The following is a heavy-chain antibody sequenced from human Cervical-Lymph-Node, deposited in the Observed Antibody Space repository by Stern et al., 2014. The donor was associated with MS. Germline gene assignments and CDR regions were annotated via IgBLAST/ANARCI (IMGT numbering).Heavy chain of an antibody. Sequence: DQLVESGGAVVQPGRSLRLSCAASGFTFSSYGMHWVRQAPGKALEWVTVISYDGNHKYYAASVKGRFTISRDNSKNTLHLQMNSVTPDDTAIYYCARDYEDTSMLFDHWGQGTLVTVSS. CDR3: ARDYEDTSMLFDH. V-gene: IGHV3-30*03. D-gene: IGHD2-8*01. CDR1: GFTFSSYG. J-gene: IGHJ4*02. CDR2: ISYDGNHK.